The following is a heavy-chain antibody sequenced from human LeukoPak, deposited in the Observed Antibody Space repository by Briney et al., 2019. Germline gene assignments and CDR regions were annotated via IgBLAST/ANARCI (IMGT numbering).Heavy chain of an antibody. Sequence: SETLSLTCTVSGGSISGYYWSWIRQPPGKGLEWIGYMHSSGRTNYNPSLKSRVTISVDSSKNQFSLKLTSVTAADTAVYYCVRLEDTAMGLDPWGQGTLVTVSS. CDR2: MHSSGRT. J-gene: IGHJ5*02. CDR3: VRLEDTAMGLDP. V-gene: IGHV4-59*08. D-gene: IGHD5-18*01. CDR1: GGSISGYY.